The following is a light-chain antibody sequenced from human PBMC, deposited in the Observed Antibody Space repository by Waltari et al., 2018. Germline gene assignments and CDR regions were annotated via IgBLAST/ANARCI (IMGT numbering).Light chain of an antibody. J-gene: IGLJ2*01. CDR3: GAWDSSLSVQL. CDR1: SSNIGGYY. CDR2: DKN. V-gene: IGLV1-51*01. Sequence: QSVLTQPPSVSGDPGQRVTISCTGSSSNIGGYYAYWYQQFPGTAPKLLIYDKNKRPSVVSDRFSGSKSGTSASLTITGLQPGDEADYYCGAWDSSLSVQLFGGGTRLTVL.